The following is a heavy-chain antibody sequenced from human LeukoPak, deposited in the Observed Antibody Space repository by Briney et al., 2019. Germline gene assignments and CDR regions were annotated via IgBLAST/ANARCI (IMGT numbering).Heavy chain of an antibody. CDR3: ARVTMVRGVLGY. J-gene: IGHJ4*02. D-gene: IGHD3-10*01. CDR2: INPNSGGT. CDR1: GYTFTGYY. Sequence: ASVKLSSKASGYTFTGYYMHWVRQAPGQGLEWMGWINPNSGGTNYAQKFQGRVTMTRDTSISTAYMELSRLRSDDTAVYYCARVTMVRGVLGYWGQGTLVTVSS. V-gene: IGHV1-2*02.